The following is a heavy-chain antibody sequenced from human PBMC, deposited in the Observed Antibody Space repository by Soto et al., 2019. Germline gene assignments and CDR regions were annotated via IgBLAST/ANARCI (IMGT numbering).Heavy chain of an antibody. CDR3: TKNSAYALDY. D-gene: IGHD5-12*01. CDR2: THHVGRS. J-gene: IGHJ4*02. Sequence: QVQLQESGPGQVKPSETLSLTCDVSRGSVSNDNWWSWVRLSPGEGLEWIGETHHVGRSNYNPSLKSRVTMSVDKAKNQFFLRLSSVTAAATAVYFCTKNSAYALDYWGQGILVTVSS. CDR1: RGSVSNDNW. V-gene: IGHV4-4*02.